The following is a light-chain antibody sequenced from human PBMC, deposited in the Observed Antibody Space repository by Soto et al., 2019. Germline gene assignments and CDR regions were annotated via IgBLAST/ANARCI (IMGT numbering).Light chain of an antibody. Sequence: DIQMAQSPSSVSASVGDRVTISCRASQAISSWLAWYQQKPGKAHKLLIFAASSLQSGVPSRFSGSGSGTDFTLTIDSLQPEDFATYCCQQAYSFPPTFCGGTKVEIK. J-gene: IGKJ4*01. CDR1: QAISSW. CDR3: QQAYSFPPT. CDR2: AAS. V-gene: IGKV1-12*01.